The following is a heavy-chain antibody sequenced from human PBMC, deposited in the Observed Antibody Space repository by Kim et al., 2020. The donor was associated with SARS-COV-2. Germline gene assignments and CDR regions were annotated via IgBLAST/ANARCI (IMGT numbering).Heavy chain of an antibody. D-gene: IGHD3-10*01. Sequence: SETLSLTCAVSGGSISSSNWWSWVRQPPGKGLEWIGEIYHSGSTNYNPSLKSRVTISVDKSKNQFSLKLSSVTAADTAVYYCARAGFDGPTEYSQHWGQGTLVTVSS. J-gene: IGHJ1*01. CDR1: GGSISSSNW. CDR3: ARAGFDGPTEYSQH. CDR2: IYHSGST. V-gene: IGHV4-4*02.